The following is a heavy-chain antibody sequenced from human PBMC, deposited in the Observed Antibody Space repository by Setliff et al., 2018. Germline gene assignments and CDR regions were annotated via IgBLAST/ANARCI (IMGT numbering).Heavy chain of an antibody. CDR2: IIPIFGTA. CDR3: ARDSRGLVPAAIEGSHYYYGMDV. J-gene: IGHJ6*02. V-gene: IGHV1-69*13. CDR1: GGTFSSYA. D-gene: IGHD2-2*02. Sequence: SVKVSCKASGGTFSSYAISWVRQAPGQGLEWMGGIIPIFGTANYAQKFQGRVTITADESTSTAYMELSSLRSEDTAVYYCARDSRGLVPAAIEGSHYYYGMDVWGQGTTVTVSS.